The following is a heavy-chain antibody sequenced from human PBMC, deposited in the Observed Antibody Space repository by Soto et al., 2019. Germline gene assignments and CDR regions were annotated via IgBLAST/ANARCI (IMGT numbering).Heavy chain of an antibody. CDR3: ARGGWRHIDY. CDR2: IYYSGST. D-gene: IGHD3-3*01. Sequence: QVQLQESGPGLVKPSETLSVTCTVSGGSISVYYWSWILQPPGKGLEWIGYIYYSGSTNYNPSLKSRVTISVDTSKNQFSLKLSSVTAADTAVYYCARGGWRHIDYWGQGTLVTVSS. CDR1: GGSISVYY. V-gene: IGHV4-59*12. J-gene: IGHJ4*02.